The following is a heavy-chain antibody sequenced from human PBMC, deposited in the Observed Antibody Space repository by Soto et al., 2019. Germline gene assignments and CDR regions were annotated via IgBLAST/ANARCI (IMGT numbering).Heavy chain of an antibody. CDR2: ISWNSGSI. D-gene: IGHD2-2*01. CDR1: GFTFDDYA. Sequence: GGSLRLSCAASGFTFDDYAMHWVRQAPGKGLEWVSGISWNSGSIGYADSVKGRFTISRDNAKNSLYLQMNSLRAEDTALYYCAKVECSSTSCYARRGYYMDVWGKGTTVTVSS. CDR3: AKVECSSTSCYARRGYYMDV. J-gene: IGHJ6*03. V-gene: IGHV3-9*01.